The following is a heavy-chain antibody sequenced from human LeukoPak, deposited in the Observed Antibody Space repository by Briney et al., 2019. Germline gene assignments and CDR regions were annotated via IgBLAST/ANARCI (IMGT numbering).Heavy chain of an antibody. D-gene: IGHD3-10*01. V-gene: IGHV4-59*01. CDR1: GGSISSYY. CDR3: ARDPLGAFDY. Sequence: SETLSLTCTVSGGSISSYYWSWIRQPPGKGLGWIGYIYYSGSTNYNPSLKSRVTISVDTSKNQFSLKLSSVTAADTAVYYCARDPLGAFDYWGQGTLVTVSS. J-gene: IGHJ4*02. CDR2: IYYSGST.